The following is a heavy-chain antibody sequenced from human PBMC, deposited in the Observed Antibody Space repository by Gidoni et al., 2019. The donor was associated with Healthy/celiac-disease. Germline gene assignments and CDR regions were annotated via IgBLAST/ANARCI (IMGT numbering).Heavy chain of an antibody. Sequence: EVQLVESGGGLVQPGGSLRLSCAASGFTFSSYWMSWVRQAPGKGLEWVANIKQDGSEKYYVDSVKGRFTISRDNAKNSLYLQMNSLRAEDTAVYYCARDDIVAIGQFDYWGQGTLVTVSS. CDR2: IKQDGSEK. V-gene: IGHV3-7*01. J-gene: IGHJ4*02. CDR1: GFTFSSYW. CDR3: ARDDIVAIGQFDY. D-gene: IGHD5-12*01.